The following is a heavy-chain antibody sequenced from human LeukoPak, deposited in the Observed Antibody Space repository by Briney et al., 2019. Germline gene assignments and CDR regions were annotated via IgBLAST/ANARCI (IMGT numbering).Heavy chain of an antibody. CDR1: GGSISSYY. J-gene: IGHJ5*02. CDR2: IYYGGST. CDR3: ARQVLGSSSWYWFDP. D-gene: IGHD6-13*01. V-gene: IGHV4-39*01. Sequence: PSETLSLTCTVSGGSISSYYWGWIRQPPGKGLEWIGSIYYGGSTFYNPSLKSRVTISVDTSNNQFSLKLSSVTAADTAVYYCARQVLGSSSWYWFDPWGQGTLVTVSS.